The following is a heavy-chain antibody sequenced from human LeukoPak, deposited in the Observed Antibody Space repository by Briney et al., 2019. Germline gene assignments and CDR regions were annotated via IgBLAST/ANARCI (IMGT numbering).Heavy chain of an antibody. CDR2: INPSGGST. V-gene: IGHV1-46*01. Sequence: GASVKVSCKASGYTFTSYFMHWVRQAPGQGLEWMGIINPSGGSTSYAQKFQGRVTMTRDTSTSTVYMELSSLRSEDTAVYYCARDLSPDNFDYWGQGTLVTVSS. J-gene: IGHJ4*02. CDR1: GYTFTSYF. CDR3: ARDLSPDNFDY.